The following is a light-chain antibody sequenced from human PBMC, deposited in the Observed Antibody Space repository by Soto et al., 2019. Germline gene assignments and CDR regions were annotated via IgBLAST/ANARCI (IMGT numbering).Light chain of an antibody. CDR1: QSVRSK. CDR3: QQYNNWPPLT. V-gene: IGKV3-15*01. J-gene: IGKJ4*01. CDR2: DAS. Sequence: EIVMTQSPATLSVSPGERATLSCRASQSVRSKLAWYQQKPGQAPRLLIYDASTRATGIPARFSGSGSGTEFTLNISSLQSEDFAVYHCQQYNNWPPLTFGGGTKVEIK.